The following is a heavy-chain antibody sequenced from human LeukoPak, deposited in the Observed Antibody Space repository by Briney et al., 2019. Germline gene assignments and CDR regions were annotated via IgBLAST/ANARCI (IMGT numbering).Heavy chain of an antibody. CDR2: INPDKGDT. D-gene: IGHD3-10*01. Sequence: ASVKVSCKASGYRFTGYYIHWMRQAPGQGLEWMGWINPDKGDTNSAQKFQGRVTLTRDTSISTAYMELSRLRSDDTAVYYCARVGMVRGVMRAFDIWGQGTMVTVSS. CDR3: ARVGMVRGVMRAFDI. J-gene: IGHJ3*02. V-gene: IGHV1-2*02. CDR1: GYRFTGYY.